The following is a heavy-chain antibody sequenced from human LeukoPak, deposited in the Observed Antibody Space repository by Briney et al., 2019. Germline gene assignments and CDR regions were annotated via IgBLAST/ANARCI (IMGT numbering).Heavy chain of an antibody. CDR2: ISGSGGST. J-gene: IGHJ3*02. CDR3: AKDLGMLGYCTSTSCSQDAFDI. D-gene: IGHD2-2*01. V-gene: IGHV3-23*01. CDR1: GFTFSSYA. Sequence: PGGSLRLSCAASGFTFSSYAMSWVRQAPGKGLEWVSAISGSGGSTYYTESLKGRFTISRDNFKNTLYLQMNNLRAEDTAVYYCAKDLGMLGYCTSTSCSQDAFDIWGQGTMVTVSS.